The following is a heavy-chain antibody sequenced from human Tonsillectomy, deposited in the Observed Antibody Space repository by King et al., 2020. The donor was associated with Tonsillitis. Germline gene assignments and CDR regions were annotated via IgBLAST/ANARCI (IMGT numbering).Heavy chain of an antibody. CDR1: GGSISSSSYY. D-gene: IGHD6-19*01. Sequence: QLQESGPGLVKPSETLSLTCTVSGGSISSSSYYWGWIRQPPGKGLEWIGSIYYSGSTYYNPSLKSRVTISVATSKNQFSLKLSSVTAADTAVYYCATLGGSGWYDGEDYWGQGTLVTVSS. CDR3: ATLGGSGWYDGEDY. V-gene: IGHV4-39*01. CDR2: IYYSGST. J-gene: IGHJ4*02.